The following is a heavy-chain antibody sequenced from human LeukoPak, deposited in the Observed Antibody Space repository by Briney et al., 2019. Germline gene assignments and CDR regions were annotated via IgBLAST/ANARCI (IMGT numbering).Heavy chain of an antibody. Sequence: SETLSLTCTVSGASVSSYYWSWFRQPPGKGLEWIGYIDNSGSTNYNPSLRSRVTISVDKSKNQFSLKLSSVTAADTAVYYCARDSSYYFGSGSLTQFYYHGMDVWGQGTTVTVSS. CDR3: ARDSSYYFGSGSLTQFYYHGMDV. D-gene: IGHD3-10*01. CDR1: GASVSSYY. V-gene: IGHV4-59*02. CDR2: IDNSGST. J-gene: IGHJ6*02.